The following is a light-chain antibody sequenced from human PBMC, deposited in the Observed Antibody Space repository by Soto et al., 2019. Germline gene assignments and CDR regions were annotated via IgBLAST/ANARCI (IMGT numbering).Light chain of an antibody. CDR1: QSVSTN. Sequence: EIVMTQSPATLSVSPGERATLSCRASQSVSTNLAWYQQKPGQAPRLLIYGASNRATGIPARFSGSGSGTEFTLTISSMQPEDFAVYYCQQFNNWTPWTFGQGTKVEIK. J-gene: IGKJ1*01. V-gene: IGKV3-15*01. CDR2: GAS. CDR3: QQFNNWTPWT.